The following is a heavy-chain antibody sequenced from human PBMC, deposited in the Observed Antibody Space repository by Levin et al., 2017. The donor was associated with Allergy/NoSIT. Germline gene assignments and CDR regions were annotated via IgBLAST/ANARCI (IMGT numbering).Heavy chain of an antibody. CDR1: GGSISSYY. CDR3: ARDLVGSSAFDY. V-gene: IGHV4-59*01. Sequence: PSQTLSLTCSVSGGSISSYYWSWIRQPPGKGLEWIGYIYSSGITNYNPSFKSRVTISVDTSKNQYSLKLSSVTAADTAVYYCARDLVGSSAFDYWGQGTLVTVSS. CDR2: IYSSGIT. J-gene: IGHJ4*02. D-gene: IGHD6-6*01.